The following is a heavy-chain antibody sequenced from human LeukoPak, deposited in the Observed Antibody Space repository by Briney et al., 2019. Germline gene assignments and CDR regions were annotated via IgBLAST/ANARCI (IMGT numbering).Heavy chain of an antibody. J-gene: IGHJ5*02. Sequence: ESGPTLVNPTQTLTLTCTFSGFSLSTSGVGVGWIRQPPGRALEWLALIYWNDDKRYSPSLKTRLTITKDTSKNQVVLTMTTMDPVDTATYYCAHRRVIPVAGTGPVDWFDPWGQGTLVTVSS. V-gene: IGHV2-5*01. D-gene: IGHD6-19*01. CDR2: IYWNDDK. CDR1: GFSLSTSGVG. CDR3: AHRRVIPVAGTGPVDWFDP.